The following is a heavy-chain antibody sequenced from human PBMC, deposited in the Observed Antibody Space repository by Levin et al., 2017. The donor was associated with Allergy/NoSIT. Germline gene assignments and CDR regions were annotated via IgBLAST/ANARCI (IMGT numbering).Heavy chain of an antibody. D-gene: IGHD2-21*02. J-gene: IGHJ4*02. Sequence: GASVKVSCEASGFTFSDYYMTWIRRAPGLGLEWVSYISGSGTIIYYADSVKGRFTISRDNAKNSLYLQMNSLRAADTAVYYCARVTRCGGDCYFLDSWGQGVLVTVSS. CDR3: ARVTRCGGDCYFLDS. CDR1: GFTFSDYY. V-gene: IGHV3-11*01. CDR2: ISGSGTII.